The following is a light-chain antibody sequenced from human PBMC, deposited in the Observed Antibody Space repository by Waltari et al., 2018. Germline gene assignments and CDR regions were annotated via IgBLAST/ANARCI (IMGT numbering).Light chain of an antibody. J-gene: IGKJ1*01. CDR1: QSVSSSY. CDR2: GAS. CDR3: QQYGSSPWT. Sequence: DIVFTQSPGTLSLSPGERATLSCSGSQSVSSSYLAWYQQKPGPAPRVLIHGASNRATGSPDRFSGSGSGTDFTLTISRLEPEDFAVYYCQQYGSSPWTFGQGTKVEIK. V-gene: IGKV3-20*01.